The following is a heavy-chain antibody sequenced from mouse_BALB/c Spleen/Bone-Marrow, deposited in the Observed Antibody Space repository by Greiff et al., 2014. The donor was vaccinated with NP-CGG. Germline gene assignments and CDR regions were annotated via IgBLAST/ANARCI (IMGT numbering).Heavy chain of an antibody. CDR1: GFTFSDFY. CDR2: ISNGGTYT. V-gene: IGHV5-4*02. D-gene: IGHD1-1*02. Sequence: EVKLMESGGGLVKPGGSLKLSCAASGFTFSDFYMFWFRQTPEKRLEWVATISNGGTYTYYPDSVKGRFTISRDNAKNNLYLQMSSVKSEDTAMYYCARSGERYGAMDYWGQGTSVTVTS. CDR3: ARSGERYGAMDY. J-gene: IGHJ4*01.